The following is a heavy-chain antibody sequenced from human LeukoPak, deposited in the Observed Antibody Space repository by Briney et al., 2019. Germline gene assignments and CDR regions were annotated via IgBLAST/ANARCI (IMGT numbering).Heavy chain of an antibody. V-gene: IGHV3-30*18. Sequence: PGGSLRLSCAASGFTFSSYGMHWVRQAPGKGLEWVAVISYDGSNKYYADSVKGRFTISRDNSKNTLYLQMNSLRAEDTAVYYCAKDDPELRTWGQGTLVTVSS. D-gene: IGHD1-26*01. CDR1: GFTFSSYG. CDR2: ISYDGSNK. J-gene: IGHJ4*02. CDR3: AKDDPELRT.